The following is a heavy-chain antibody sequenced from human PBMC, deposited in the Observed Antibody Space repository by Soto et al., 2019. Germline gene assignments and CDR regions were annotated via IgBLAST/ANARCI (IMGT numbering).Heavy chain of an antibody. V-gene: IGHV3-30-3*01. CDR1: GFTFSSYA. D-gene: IGHD4-17*01. Sequence: QVQLVESGGGVVQPGRSLRLSCAASGFTFSSYAMHWVREAPGKGLEWVAVISYDGSNKYYADSVKGRFTISRDNSKNTLYLQMNSLRGQDTAVYYCASYGDYEVKIGYWGQLTLLTVSS. CDR2: ISYDGSNK. J-gene: IGHJ4*02. CDR3: ASYGDYEVKIGY.